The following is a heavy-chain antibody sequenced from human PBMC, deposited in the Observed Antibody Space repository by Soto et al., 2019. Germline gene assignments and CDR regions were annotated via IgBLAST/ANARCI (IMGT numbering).Heavy chain of an antibody. Sequence: QVQLVESGGGVVQPGRSLRLSCAASGFTFSSYAMHWVRQALGKGLEWVAVISYDGSNKYYADSVKGRFTISRDNSKNTLYLQMNSLRAEDTAVYYCARDVEMATILDYWGQGTLVTVSS. V-gene: IGHV3-30-3*01. D-gene: IGHD5-12*01. CDR3: ARDVEMATILDY. CDR1: GFTFSSYA. CDR2: ISYDGSNK. J-gene: IGHJ4*02.